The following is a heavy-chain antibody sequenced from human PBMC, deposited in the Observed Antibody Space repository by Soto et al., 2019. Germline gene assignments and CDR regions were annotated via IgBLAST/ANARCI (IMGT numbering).Heavy chain of an antibody. V-gene: IGHV4-31*03. CDR1: CGSISSGGYY. CDR2: IYYSGNT. Sequence: SETLSLTCTVSCGSISSGGYYWSWIRQHPGKGLEWIGYIYYSGNTFYNPSLKSRVTISIDTSKNQSSLKLTSVTAADTAVYYCARYSSPCGFDSWGKGTRVTVSS. J-gene: IGHJ4*02. CDR3: ARYSSPCGFDS. D-gene: IGHD3-22*01.